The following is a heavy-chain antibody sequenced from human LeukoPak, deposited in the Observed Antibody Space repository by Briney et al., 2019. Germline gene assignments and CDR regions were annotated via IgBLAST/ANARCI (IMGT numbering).Heavy chain of an antibody. Sequence: SETLSLTCAVSGGSISSGGYSWSWIRQPPGKGLEWIGYIYHSGSTYYNPSLKSRVTISVDRSKNQSSLKLNSVTAADTAVYYCARAKRWLQTDAFDIWGQGTMVTVSS. CDR2: IYHSGST. CDR3: ARAKRWLQTDAFDI. D-gene: IGHD5-24*01. V-gene: IGHV4-30-2*01. J-gene: IGHJ3*02. CDR1: GGSISSGGYS.